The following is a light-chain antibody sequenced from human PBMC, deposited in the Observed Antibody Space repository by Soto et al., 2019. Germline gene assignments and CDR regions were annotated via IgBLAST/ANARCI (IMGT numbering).Light chain of an antibody. Sequence: QSALTQPRSVSGSPGQSVTISCTGTSSDVGGYNYVSWYQQHPGKAPKLMIYDVSKRPSGVPDRFSGSKSGNTVSLAISGLHAEDEADYYSCSYAGSYTLGVFGGGTKLTVL. CDR1: SSDVGGYNY. V-gene: IGLV2-11*01. CDR2: DVS. J-gene: IGLJ3*02. CDR3: CSYAGSYTLGV.